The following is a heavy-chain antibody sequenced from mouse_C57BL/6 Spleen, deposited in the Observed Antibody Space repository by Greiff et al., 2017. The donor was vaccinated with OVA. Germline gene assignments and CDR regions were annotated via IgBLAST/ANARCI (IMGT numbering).Heavy chain of an antibody. J-gene: IGHJ1*03. D-gene: IGHD1-1*01. Sequence: VQLQQSGAELVKPGASVKISCKASGYAFSTYWMNWVKQRPGKGLEWIGQIYPGDGDTNYNGKFKDKATLTADKSSSTAYMQLSSLTSEDSAVFFCARGNYYGSSYHWYFAVWGTGTTVTVSS. CDR2: IYPGDGDT. V-gene: IGHV1-80*01. CDR3: ARGNYYGSSYHWYFAV. CDR1: GYAFSTYW.